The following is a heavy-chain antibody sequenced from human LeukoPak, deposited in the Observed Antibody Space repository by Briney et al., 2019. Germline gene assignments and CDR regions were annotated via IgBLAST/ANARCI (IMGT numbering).Heavy chain of an antibody. D-gene: IGHD3-10*01. J-gene: IGHJ6*03. Sequence: SETLSLTCTVYGGSFSGYYWSWIRQPPGKGLEWIGEINHSGSTNYNPSLKSRVTISVDTSKDQFSLKLSSVTAADTAVYYCARQRRVRGAKEVYYYYYYYMDVWGKGTTVTISS. CDR2: INHSGST. CDR1: GGSFSGYY. CDR3: ARQRRVRGAKEVYYYYYYYMDV. V-gene: IGHV4-34*01.